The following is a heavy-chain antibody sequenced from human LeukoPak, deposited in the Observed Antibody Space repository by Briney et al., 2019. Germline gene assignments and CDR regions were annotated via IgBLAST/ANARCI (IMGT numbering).Heavy chain of an antibody. CDR1: GFTFSDHY. D-gene: IGHD3-10*01. Sequence: PGGSLRLSCAASGFTFSDHYMDWVRQAPGKGLEWVGRTRNKANSYTTEYAASVKGRFTISRDDSKNSLYLQMNSLKTGDTAVYYCARVTRGYDYWGQGTLVTVSS. CDR3: ARVTRGYDY. V-gene: IGHV3-72*01. CDR2: TRNKANSYTT. J-gene: IGHJ4*02.